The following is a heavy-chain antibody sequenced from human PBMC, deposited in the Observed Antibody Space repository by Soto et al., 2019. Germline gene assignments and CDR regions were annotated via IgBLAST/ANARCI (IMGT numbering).Heavy chain of an antibody. J-gene: IGHJ6*02. D-gene: IGHD2-15*01. CDR1: GFTFSSYA. CDR2: ISGSGGST. CDR3: AKELSYCSGGSCFSPYYYYGMDV. V-gene: IGHV3-23*01. Sequence: GSLRLSCAASGFTFSSYAMSWVRQAPGKGLEWVSAISGSGGSTYYADSVEGRFTISRNNSKNTLYLQMNSLRAEDTAVYYCAKELSYCSGGSCFSPYYYYGMDVWGQGTTVTVSS.